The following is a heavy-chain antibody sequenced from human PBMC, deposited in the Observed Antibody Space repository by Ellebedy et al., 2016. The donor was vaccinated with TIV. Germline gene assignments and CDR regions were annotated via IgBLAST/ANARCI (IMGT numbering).Heavy chain of an antibody. CDR3: ARDLGTSGWYKGFDM. CDR1: KFTFSTYA. D-gene: IGHD6-19*01. V-gene: IGHV3-30-3*01. J-gene: IGHJ3*02. Sequence: GESLKISCAASKFTFSTYAMHWVRQAPGKGMEWVAVISYDGSNKDYADSVTGRFTISRDNSKNTLYLQMNSLRVEDTSVYYGARDLGTSGWYKGFDMWGHGTMVTVSS. CDR2: ISYDGSNK.